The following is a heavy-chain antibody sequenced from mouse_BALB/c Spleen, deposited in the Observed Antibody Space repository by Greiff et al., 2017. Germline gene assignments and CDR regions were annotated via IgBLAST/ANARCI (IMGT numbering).Heavy chain of an antibody. J-gene: IGHJ2*01. D-gene: IGHD2-3*01. Sequence: EVNLVESGGGLVKPGGSLKLSCAASGFTFSSYAMSWVRQTPEKRLEWVATISSGGSYTYYPDSVKGRFTISRDNAKNTLYLQMSSLRSEDTAMYYCARRNIYDGYLDYWGQGTTLTVSS. CDR1: GFTFSSYA. CDR3: ARRNIYDGYLDY. V-gene: IGHV5-9-3*01. CDR2: ISSGGSYT.